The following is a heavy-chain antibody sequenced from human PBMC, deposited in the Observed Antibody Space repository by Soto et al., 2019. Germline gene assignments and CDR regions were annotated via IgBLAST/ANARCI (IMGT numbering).Heavy chain of an antibody. CDR3: ARVVITIFGAYYFDY. CDR1: GGSISSYY. D-gene: IGHD3-9*01. V-gene: IGHV4-59*01. J-gene: IGHJ4*02. CDR2: IYYSGST. Sequence: SETLSLTCTVSGGSISSYYLSWIRQPPGKGLEWIGYIYYSGSTNYNPSLKSRVTISVDTSKNQFSLKLSSVTAADTAVYYCARVVITIFGAYYFDYWGQGTLVTV.